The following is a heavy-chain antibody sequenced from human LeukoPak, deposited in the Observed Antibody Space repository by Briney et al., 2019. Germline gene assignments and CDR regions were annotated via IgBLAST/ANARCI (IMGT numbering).Heavy chain of an antibody. D-gene: IGHD4-17*01. CDR3: ARDPNGDYIGAFDF. CDR1: GFNLSSYA. V-gene: IGHV3-23*01. Sequence: GGSLRLSCEASGFNLSSYAMIWVRQAPGEGLEWVSAITGSGGGTQYADSVKGRFTISRDNSKNTVYLQMNSLRAEDTAVYYCARDPNGDYIGAFDFRGQGTMVTVSS. CDR2: ITGSGGGT. J-gene: IGHJ3*01.